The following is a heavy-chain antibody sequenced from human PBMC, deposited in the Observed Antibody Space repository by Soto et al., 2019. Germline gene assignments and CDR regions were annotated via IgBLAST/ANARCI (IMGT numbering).Heavy chain of an antibody. CDR2: INPNSGGT. V-gene: IGHV1-2*04. CDR1: GYTFTGYS. CDR3: AKVDCSSTSCPGRYYGNDV. Sequence: ASVKVSCKASGYTFTGYSMHWVRQAPGQGLEWMGWINPNSGGTNYAQKFQGWVTMTRDTSISTAYMELSRLRSDDTAVYYCAKVDCSSTSCPGRYYGNDVWGQGTTVTVSS. D-gene: IGHD2-2*01. J-gene: IGHJ6*02.